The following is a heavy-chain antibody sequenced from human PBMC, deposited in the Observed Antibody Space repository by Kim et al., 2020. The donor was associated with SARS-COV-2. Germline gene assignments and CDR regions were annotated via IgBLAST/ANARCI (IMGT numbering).Heavy chain of an antibody. Sequence: GGSLRLSCAASGFTFSSYAMSWVRQAPGKGLEWVSVIYSGGSSTYYADSVKGRFTISRDNSKNTLYLQMNSLRAEDTAVYYCAKESGTTNAFDIWGQGTMVTVSS. V-gene: IGHV3-23*03. J-gene: IGHJ3*02. CDR2: IYSGGSST. CDR1: GFTFSSYA. CDR3: AKESGTTNAFDI. D-gene: IGHD1-7*01.